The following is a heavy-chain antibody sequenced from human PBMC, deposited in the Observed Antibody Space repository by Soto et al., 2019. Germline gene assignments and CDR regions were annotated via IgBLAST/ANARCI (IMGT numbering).Heavy chain of an antibody. CDR1: GFTFSTYG. Sequence: HPGGSLRLSCAASGFTFSTYGMHWVRQAPGKGLEWVAVISYDGRNKYYADSVKGRFTVSRDDSKNTLSLQMNSLRAEDTAVYYCAKDQDAGATTMLIDYWGQGTLVTVSS. D-gene: IGHD1-26*01. J-gene: IGHJ4*02. CDR3: AKDQDAGATTMLIDY. V-gene: IGHV3-30*18. CDR2: ISYDGRNK.